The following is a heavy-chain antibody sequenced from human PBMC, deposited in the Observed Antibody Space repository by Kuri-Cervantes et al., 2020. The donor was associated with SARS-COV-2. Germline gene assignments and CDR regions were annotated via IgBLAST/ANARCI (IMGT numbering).Heavy chain of an antibody. J-gene: IGHJ4*02. CDR2: ISGSGGST. V-gene: IGHV3-23*01. CDR1: GFTFSSHA. CDR3: AKIGTQYCSAGSCYVDY. D-gene: IGHD2-15*01. Sequence: GESLKISCAASGFTFSSHAMSWVRQAPGKGLEWVSAISGSGGSTYYADSVKGRFTISRDNSKNTLYLQMNSLRAEDTAVYYCAKIGTQYCSAGSCYVDYWGQGTLVTVSS.